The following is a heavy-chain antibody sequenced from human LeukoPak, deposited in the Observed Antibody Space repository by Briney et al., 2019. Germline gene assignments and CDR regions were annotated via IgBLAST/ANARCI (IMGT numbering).Heavy chain of an antibody. D-gene: IGHD3-16*01. CDR2: ITGDGSST. V-gene: IGHV3-74*01. CDR3: ARGGVPGAFDI. Sequence: PGGSLRLSCAASGFTFSGYWMHWVRQAPGKGLVWVSRITGDGSSTTYADSVKGRFTISRDHAKNVPYLQMTSLRAEDTAVYYCARGGVPGAFDIWGEGTMVTVSS. J-gene: IGHJ3*02. CDR1: GFTFSGYW.